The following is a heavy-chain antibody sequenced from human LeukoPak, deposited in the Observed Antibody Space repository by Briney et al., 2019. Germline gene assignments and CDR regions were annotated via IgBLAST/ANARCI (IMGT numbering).Heavy chain of an antibody. CDR2: ILYDGSNK. D-gene: IGHD3-22*01. CDR1: GFTFSTYG. CDR3: AKAGAYDSSGYYYYLDY. V-gene: IGHV3-30*02. Sequence: PGGSLRLSCAASGFTFSTYGMHWVRQAPGKGLEWVAVILYDGSNKYYADSVKGRFTMSRDNSKNTLYLQMNSLRVEDTAVYYCAKAGAYDSSGYYYYLDYWGQGTLVTVPS. J-gene: IGHJ4*02.